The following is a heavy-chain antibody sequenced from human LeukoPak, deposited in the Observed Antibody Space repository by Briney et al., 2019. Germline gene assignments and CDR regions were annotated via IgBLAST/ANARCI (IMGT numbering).Heavy chain of an antibody. CDR2: IYYSGST. V-gene: IGHV4-59*01. D-gene: IGHD6-19*01. J-gene: IGHJ5*02. CDR1: GGSISSYY. CDR3: ARDRDSSGWYGGTNWFDP. Sequence: SETLSLTCTVSGGSISSYYWSWIRQPPGKGLEWIGYIYYSGSTNYNPSLKSRVTISVDTSKNQFSLELSSVTAADTAVYYCARDRDSSGWYGGTNWFDPWGQGTLVTVSS.